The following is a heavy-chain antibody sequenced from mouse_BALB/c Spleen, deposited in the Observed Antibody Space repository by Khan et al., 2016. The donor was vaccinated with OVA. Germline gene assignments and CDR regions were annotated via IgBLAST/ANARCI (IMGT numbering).Heavy chain of an antibody. V-gene: IGHV1-7*01. CDR3: GGDGIDY. CDR2: INPSSGYT. D-gene: IGHD2-3*01. Sequence: QVQLKQSGAELAKPGASVKMSCKASGYTFSTYWIHWVKQRPGQGLEWIGYINPSSGYTNYNQRFNDKATLTADKSSSTAYMQLSSLTSEDSAVYYCGGDGIDYWGQGTTLTVSS. CDR1: GYTFSTYW. J-gene: IGHJ2*01.